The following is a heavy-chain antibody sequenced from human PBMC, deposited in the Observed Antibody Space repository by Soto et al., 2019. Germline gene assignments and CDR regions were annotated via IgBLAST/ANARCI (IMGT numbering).Heavy chain of an antibody. CDR1: RGSFSGYY. D-gene: IGHD3-3*01. V-gene: IGHV4-34*01. CDR2: INHSGST. CDR3: ARVVRDCWSSCQRCFGY. Sequence: SETLSLTCAVYRGSFSGYYWSWLRQPPGQGQEWIGVINHSGSTNYNPSLKSRVTISVDTPNNQFSLKLSSVTAAETAVYHCARVVRDCWSSCQRCFGYWGQGNPVTVAS. J-gene: IGHJ4*02.